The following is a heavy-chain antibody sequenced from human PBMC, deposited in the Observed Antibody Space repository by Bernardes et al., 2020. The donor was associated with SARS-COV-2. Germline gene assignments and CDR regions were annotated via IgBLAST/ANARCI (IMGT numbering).Heavy chain of an antibody. J-gene: IGHJ3*02. CDR2: IWYDGSNK. Sequence: GSLRLSCAASGFTFSSYGMHWVRQAPGKGLEWVAVIWYDGSNKYYADSVKGRFTISRDNSKNTLYLQMNSLRAEDTAVYYCARDPLVPAAMFAFDIWGQGTMVTVSS. V-gene: IGHV3-33*01. CDR3: ARDPLVPAAMFAFDI. CDR1: GFTFSSYG. D-gene: IGHD2-2*01.